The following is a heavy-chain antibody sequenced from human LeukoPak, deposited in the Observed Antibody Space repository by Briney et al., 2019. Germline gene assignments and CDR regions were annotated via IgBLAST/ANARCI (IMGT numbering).Heavy chain of an antibody. CDR1: GGSLSSYY. D-gene: IGHD3-22*01. J-gene: IGHJ5*02. V-gene: IGHV4-59*01. CDR2: IYYSGST. Sequence: SETLSLTCTVSGGSLSSYYWSWIRQPPGKGLEWVGYIYYSGSTNYNPSLTSRVTISVDTSKNQFSLKLSSVTAADTAVYYCARDSSYYYDSSGYYNWFDPWGQGTLVTVSS. CDR3: ARDSSYYYDSSGYYNWFDP.